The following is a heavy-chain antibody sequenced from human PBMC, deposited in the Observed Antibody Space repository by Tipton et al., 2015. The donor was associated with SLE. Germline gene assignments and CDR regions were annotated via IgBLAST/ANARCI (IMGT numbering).Heavy chain of an antibody. V-gene: IGHV4-34*01. CDR3: ARGYSSSWNYYYGMDV. CDR2: INHSGST. D-gene: IGHD6-13*01. Sequence: TLSLTRAVYGGSFSGYYWSWIRQPPGKGLEWIGEINHSGSTNYNPSLKSRVTISVDTSKNQFSLKLSSVTAADTAVYYCARGYSSSWNYYYGMDVWGQGTTVTVSS. CDR1: GGSFSGYY. J-gene: IGHJ6*02.